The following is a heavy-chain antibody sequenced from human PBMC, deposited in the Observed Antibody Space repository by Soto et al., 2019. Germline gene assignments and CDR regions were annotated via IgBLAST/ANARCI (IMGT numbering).Heavy chain of an antibody. J-gene: IGHJ3*02. V-gene: IGHV3-73*01. CDR3: TNEGTGDSLDDAFDI. Sequence: GGSLRLSCAASGFTFSGSAMHWVRQASGKGLEWVGRIRSKANSYATAYAASVKGRFTISRDDSKNTAYLQMNSLKTEDTAVYYCTNEGTGDSLDDAFDIWGQGTMVTVSS. CDR2: IRSKANSYAT. D-gene: IGHD7-27*01. CDR1: GFTFSGSA.